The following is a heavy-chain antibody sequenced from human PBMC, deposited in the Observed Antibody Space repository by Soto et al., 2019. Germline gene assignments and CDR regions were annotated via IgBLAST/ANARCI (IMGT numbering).Heavy chain of an antibody. J-gene: IGHJ4*02. CDR2: VYTSGNS. V-gene: IGHV4-4*07. D-gene: IGHD1-7*01. Sequence: QVQLQESGPGLVKPSETLSLTCTVSGGSISHYSCSWIRQSAGKGLEWIGRVYTSGNSHYNPSLRCRVSISVDKSRNQFSLRVTSVTAADTALYYCLTETGDNWTYEVYWGQGTPVTVSS. CDR3: LTETGDNWTYEVY. CDR1: GGSISHYS.